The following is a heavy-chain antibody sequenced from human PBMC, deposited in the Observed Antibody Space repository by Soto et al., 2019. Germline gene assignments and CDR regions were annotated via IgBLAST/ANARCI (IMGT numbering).Heavy chain of an antibody. D-gene: IGHD2-21*02. J-gene: IGHJ4*02. CDR3: AREHPAYCGGDCQTF. CDR2: IYYSGST. V-gene: IGHV4-30-4*01. CDR1: GGSISSGDYY. Sequence: SETLSLTCTVSGGSISSGDYYWSWIRQPPGKGLEWIGYIYYSGSTYYNPSLKSRVTISVDTSKNQFSLKLSSVTAADTAVYYCAREHPAYCGGDCQTFWGQGTLVTVSS.